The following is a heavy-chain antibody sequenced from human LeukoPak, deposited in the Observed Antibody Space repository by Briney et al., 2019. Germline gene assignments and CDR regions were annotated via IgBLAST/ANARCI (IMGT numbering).Heavy chain of an antibody. V-gene: IGHV1-18*01. CDR3: ASTVSRDTAMASDAFDI. CDR2: ISAYNGNT. D-gene: IGHD5-18*01. Sequence: ASMKVSCKASGYTFTSYGISWVRQAPGQGLEWMGWISAYNGNTNYAQKLQGRVTMTTDTSTSTAYMELRSLRSDDTAMYYCASTVSRDTAMASDAFDIWGQGTMVTVSS. J-gene: IGHJ3*02. CDR1: GYTFTSYG.